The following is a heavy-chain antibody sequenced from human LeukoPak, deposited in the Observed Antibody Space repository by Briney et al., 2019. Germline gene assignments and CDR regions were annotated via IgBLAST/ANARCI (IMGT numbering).Heavy chain of an antibody. Sequence: SETLSLTCAVYGGSFSGYYWSWIHQPPGKGLEWIGEINHSGSTNYNPSLKSRVTISVDTSKNQFSLKLSSVTAADTAVYYCARGVALMVYAYWFDPWGQGTLVTVSS. CDR3: ARGVALMVYAYWFDP. CDR2: INHSGST. D-gene: IGHD2-8*01. J-gene: IGHJ5*02. CDR1: GGSFSGYY. V-gene: IGHV4-34*01.